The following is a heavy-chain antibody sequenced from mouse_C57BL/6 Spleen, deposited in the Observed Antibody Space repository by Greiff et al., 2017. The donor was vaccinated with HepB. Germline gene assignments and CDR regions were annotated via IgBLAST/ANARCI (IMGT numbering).Heavy chain of an antibody. D-gene: IGHD2-5*01. V-gene: IGHV3-6*01. CDR2: ISYDGSN. J-gene: IGHJ3*01. CDR3: ARGGSNYLFAY. CDR1: GYSITSGYY. Sequence: EVKLMESGPGLVKPSQSLSLTCSVTGYSITSGYYWNWIRQFPGNKLEWMGYISYDGSNNYNPSLKNRISITRDTSKNQFFLKLNSVTTEDTATYYCARGGSNYLFAYWGQGTLVTVSA.